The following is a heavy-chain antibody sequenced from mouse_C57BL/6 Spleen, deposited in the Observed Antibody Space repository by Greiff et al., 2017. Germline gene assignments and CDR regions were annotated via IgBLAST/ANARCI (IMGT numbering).Heavy chain of an antibody. J-gene: IGHJ4*01. V-gene: IGHV5-9-1*02. CDR2: ISSGGDYI. D-gene: IGHD2-14*01. CDR1: GFTFSSYA. Sequence: EVQGVESGEGLVKPGGSLKLSCAASGFTFSSYAMSWVRQTPEKRLEWVAYISSGGDYIYYADTVKGRFTISRDNARNTLYLQMSSLKSEDTAMYYCTRDKGVLDAMDYWGQGTSVTVSS. CDR3: TRDKGVLDAMDY.